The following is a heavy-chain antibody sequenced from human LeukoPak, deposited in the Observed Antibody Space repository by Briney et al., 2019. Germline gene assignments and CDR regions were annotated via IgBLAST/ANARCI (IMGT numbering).Heavy chain of an antibody. V-gene: IGHV1-46*01. D-gene: IGHD3-16*01. CDR3: ARASAGLRLGELDY. J-gene: IGHJ4*02. CDR1: GYTFTSYY. Sequence: ASVTVSCKASGYTFTSYYMHWVGQAPGHGLEWMGIINPSGGSTNYAQNFQGRVTMTRDTSTSTVYMELSSLRSEDTAVYYCARASAGLRLGELDYWGQGTLVTVSS. CDR2: INPSGGST.